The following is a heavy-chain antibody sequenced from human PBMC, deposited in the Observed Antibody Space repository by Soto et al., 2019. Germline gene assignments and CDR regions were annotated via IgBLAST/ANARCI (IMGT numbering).Heavy chain of an antibody. CDR3: AKAEKSSAVAGYFDS. Sequence: PGGSLRLACAASEFMFSNYAMNWVRQAPGKGLEGVSAISGSGGITYYADAVKGRFTISRDNSKNTLYLQMNSLRAEDTAVDYCAKAEKSSAVAGYFDSWGQGTLVTVSP. CDR1: EFMFSNYA. CDR2: ISGSGGIT. D-gene: IGHD6-19*01. V-gene: IGHV3-23*01. J-gene: IGHJ4*02.